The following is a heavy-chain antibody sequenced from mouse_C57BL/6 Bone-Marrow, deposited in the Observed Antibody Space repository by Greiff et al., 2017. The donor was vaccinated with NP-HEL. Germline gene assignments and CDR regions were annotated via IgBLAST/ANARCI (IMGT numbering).Heavy chain of an antibody. CDR3: ARYYYESGYFDY. V-gene: IGHV1-72*01. D-gene: IGHD1-1*01. CDR2: IDPNSGGP. CDR1: GYTFTNYW. Sequence: QVHVKQPGAELVKPGASVKLSCKASGYTFTNYWMHWVKQRPGRGLEWIGRIDPNSGGPKYNEKFKSKATLTVDKPSSTAYMQLSSLTSEDSAVYYCARYYYESGYFDYWGQGTTLTVSS. J-gene: IGHJ2*01.